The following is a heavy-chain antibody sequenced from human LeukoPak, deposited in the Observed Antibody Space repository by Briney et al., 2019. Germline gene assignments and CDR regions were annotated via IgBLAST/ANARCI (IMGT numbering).Heavy chain of an antibody. V-gene: IGHV3-7*01. CDR3: TRDRSRAEDD. J-gene: IGHJ4*02. D-gene: IGHD1-14*01. CDR1: GFTFSGHW. CDR2: INQGGSDK. Sequence: GGSLRLSCAASGFTFSGHWMSWVRQDPGKGLEWVANINQGGSDKYYVDSVKGRFTISRDNANNLLYLQMNSLRGEDTAVYYCTRDRSRAEDDWGQGTLVTVSS.